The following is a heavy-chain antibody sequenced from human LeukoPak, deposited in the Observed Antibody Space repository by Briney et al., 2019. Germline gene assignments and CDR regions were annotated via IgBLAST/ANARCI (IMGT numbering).Heavy chain of an antibody. CDR3: ARGLGGNYPGN. V-gene: IGHV1-2*02. Sequence: ASLKVSCKASGYTFTGYYMDWVRQAPGQGLEWMGRINPNSGGTNYAQNFQGRVTMTGDTSISTAYMELSSLTSDDTAVYYCARGLGGNYPGNCGQGTQVTVSS. J-gene: IGHJ4*02. CDR1: GYTFTGYY. CDR2: INPNSGGT. D-gene: IGHD2-21*01.